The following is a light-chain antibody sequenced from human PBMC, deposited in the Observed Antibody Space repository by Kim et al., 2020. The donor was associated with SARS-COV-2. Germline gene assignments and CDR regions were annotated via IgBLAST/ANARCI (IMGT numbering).Light chain of an antibody. J-gene: IGKJ1*01. CDR2: GAS. CDR1: QSVSIN. CDR3: QQYNNWVGT. Sequence: EVVMTQSPATLSVSPGERATLSCRASQSVSINLAWYQHKPGQAPRLLIYGASTRATGIPARFSGSKSGTEFTLTISSLQSEDFAVYYCQQYNNWVGTFGQGTKVDIK. V-gene: IGKV3-15*01.